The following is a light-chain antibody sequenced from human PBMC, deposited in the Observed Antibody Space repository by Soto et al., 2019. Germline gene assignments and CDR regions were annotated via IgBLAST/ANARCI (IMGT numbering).Light chain of an antibody. Sequence: SVLGEPASVSVSPGQSITISCNGTSSDVGGYNYVSWYQQHPGKAPKLMIYEVSNRPSGVSNRFSGSKSGNTASLTISGLQAEDEADYYCSSYTSSSTQVFGGGTKVTVL. CDR2: EVS. V-gene: IGLV2-14*01. CDR3: SSYTSSSTQV. CDR1: SSDVGGYNY. J-gene: IGLJ2*01.